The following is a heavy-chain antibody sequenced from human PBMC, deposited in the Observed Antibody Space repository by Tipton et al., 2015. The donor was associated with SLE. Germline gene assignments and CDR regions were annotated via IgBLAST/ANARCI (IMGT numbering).Heavy chain of an antibody. CDR3: ARDTGAAAGSDAFDI. CDR2: IYYSGST. Sequence: TLSLTCTVSGGSFTSGTYYWSWIRQPAGKGLEWIGHIYYSGSTYYNPSLKSRVTISVDTSKNQFSLKLSSVTAADTAGYYCARDTGAAAGSDAFDIWGQGTMVTVSS. V-gene: IGHV4-31*03. CDR1: GGSFTSGTYY. D-gene: IGHD6-13*01. J-gene: IGHJ3*02.